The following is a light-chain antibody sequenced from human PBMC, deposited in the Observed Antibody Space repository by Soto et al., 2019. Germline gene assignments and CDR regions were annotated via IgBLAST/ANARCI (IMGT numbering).Light chain of an antibody. J-gene: IGLJ1*01. V-gene: IGLV1-40*01. CDR3: QSYDTRLSGYV. CDR2: DNT. Sequence: QSVLTQPPSVSGAPGQRVTISCTGSTSNIGAGYDVHWYQQVPGTAPKLLIYDNTNRPSGVSVRFSGSKSGTSASLAISGLQAEDEADYYCQSYDTRLSGYVFGTGTKVTVL. CDR1: TSNIGAGYD.